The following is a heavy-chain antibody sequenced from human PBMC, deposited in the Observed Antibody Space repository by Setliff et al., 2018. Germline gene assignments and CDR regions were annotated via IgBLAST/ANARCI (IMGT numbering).Heavy chain of an antibody. V-gene: IGHV1-2*02. CDR2: INPNSGGT. CDR3: ARDSGYNWQYYYYMDV. D-gene: IGHD5-12*01. J-gene: IGHJ6*03. Sequence: GASVKVSCKASGYTFTGYYMHWVRQAPGQGLEWMGWINPNSGGTNYAQKFQGRVTMTRDTSISTAYMELSRLRSDDTAVYYCARDSGYNWQYYYYMDVWGKETTVTVSS. CDR1: GYTFTGYY.